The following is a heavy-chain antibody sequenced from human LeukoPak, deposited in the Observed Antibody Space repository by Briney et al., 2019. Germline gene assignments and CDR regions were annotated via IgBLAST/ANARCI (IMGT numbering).Heavy chain of an antibody. Sequence: GGSLRLSCAASGNYWMHWVRQAPGKGLVWVSHINSDGSWTSYADSVKGRFTISKDNAKNTVYLQMNNLRAEDTAVYYCVSFYETYWGRGTLITVSS. D-gene: IGHD2-2*01. CDR1: GNYW. CDR3: VSFYETY. CDR2: INSDGSWT. V-gene: IGHV3-74*01. J-gene: IGHJ4*02.